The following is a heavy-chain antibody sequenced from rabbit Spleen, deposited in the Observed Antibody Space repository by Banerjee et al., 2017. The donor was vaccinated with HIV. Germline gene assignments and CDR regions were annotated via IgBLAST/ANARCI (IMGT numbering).Heavy chain of an antibody. CDR3: VRDRGVDYTYGYAGNTYASPFNL. D-gene: IGHD6-1*01. CDR2: IDPLFGST. J-gene: IGHJ4*01. V-gene: IGHV1S47*01. CDR1: GLDFSGYG. Sequence: EQLEESGGDLVKPGASLTLTCKASGLDFSGYGMSWVRQAPGKGLGWFGYIDPLFGSTYYASWVNGRFTISSHNAQNTLYLQLNSLTAADTATYFCVRDRGVDYTYGYAGNTYASPFNLWGQGTLVTVS.